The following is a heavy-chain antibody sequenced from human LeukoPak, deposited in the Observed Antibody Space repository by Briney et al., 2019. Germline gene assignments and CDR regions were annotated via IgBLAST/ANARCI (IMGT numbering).Heavy chain of an antibody. CDR2: ISGSGGST. CDR1: GFTFSSYA. D-gene: IGHD3-22*01. CDR3: AKGDSSGYYYHRYYFDY. J-gene: IGHJ4*02. Sequence: TGGSLRLSCAASGFTFSSYAMSWVRQAPGKGLEWVSAISGSGGSTYYADSVKGRFTISRDNSKNTLYLQMNSLRAEDTAVYYCAKGDSSGYYYHRYYFDYWGQGTLVTVSS. V-gene: IGHV3-23*01.